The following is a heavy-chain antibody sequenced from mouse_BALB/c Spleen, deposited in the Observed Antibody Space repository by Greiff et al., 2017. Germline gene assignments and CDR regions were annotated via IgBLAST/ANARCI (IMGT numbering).Heavy chain of an antibody. Sequence: EVKLVESGGGLVQPGGSRKLSCAASGFTFSSYTMSWVRQTPEKRLEWVAYISNGGGSTYYPDTVKGRFTISRDNAKNTLYLQMSSLKSEDTAMYYCARHRDSYAMDYWGQGTSVTVSS. V-gene: IGHV5-12-2*01. CDR3: ARHRDSYAMDY. J-gene: IGHJ4*01. CDR1: GFTFSSYT. D-gene: IGHD3-3*01. CDR2: ISNGGGST.